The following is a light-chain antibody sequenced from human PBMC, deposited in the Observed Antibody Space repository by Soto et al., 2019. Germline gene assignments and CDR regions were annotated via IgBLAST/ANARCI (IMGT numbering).Light chain of an antibody. Sequence: HSVLTQPPSVSGAPGQRVTISCTGSSSNIGAGYDVHWYQQLPGTAPKLLIYGNSNRPSGVLDRFSGSKSGTSASLAITGLQAEDEADYYCQSYDSSLSGYVFGSGTKLTVL. CDR3: QSYDSSLSGYV. CDR2: GNS. CDR1: SSNIGAGYD. J-gene: IGLJ1*01. V-gene: IGLV1-40*01.